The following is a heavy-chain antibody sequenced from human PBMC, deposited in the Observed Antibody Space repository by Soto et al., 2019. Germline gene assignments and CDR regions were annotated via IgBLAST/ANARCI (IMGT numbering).Heavy chain of an antibody. D-gene: IGHD6-25*01. CDR2: IYWDDDK. CDR3: AHRPPYSSDWYGMDV. Sequence: GLDLEWLALIYWDDDKRYSPSLKSRLTITKDTSKNQVVLTMTNMDPVDTATYYCAHRPPYSSDWYGMDVWGQGTTVTVSS. V-gene: IGHV2-5*02. J-gene: IGHJ6*02.